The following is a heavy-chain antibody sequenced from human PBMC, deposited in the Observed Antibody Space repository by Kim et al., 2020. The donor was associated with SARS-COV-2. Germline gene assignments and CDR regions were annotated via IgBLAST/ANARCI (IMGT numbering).Heavy chain of an antibody. CDR1: GGSFSGYY. CDR2: INHSGST. Sequence: SETLSLTCAVYGGSFSGYYWSWIRQPPGKGLEWIGEINHSGSTNYNPSLKSRVTISVDTSKNQFSLKLSSVTAADTAVYYCARCMVGATSSQFDYWGQGTLVTVSS. J-gene: IGHJ4*02. V-gene: IGHV4-34*01. D-gene: IGHD1-26*01. CDR3: ARCMVGATSSQFDY.